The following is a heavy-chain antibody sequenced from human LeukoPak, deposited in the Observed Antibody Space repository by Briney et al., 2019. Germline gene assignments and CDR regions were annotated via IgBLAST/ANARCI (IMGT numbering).Heavy chain of an antibody. V-gene: IGHV4-39*01. CDR2: IYYSGST. CDR3: TQNYYDSSGYYFDY. Sequence: SETLSLTCTVSGGSISSSSYYWGWIRQPPGKGLEWIGSIYYSGSTYYNPSLKSRVTISVDTSKNQFSLKLSSVTAADTAVYYCTQNYYDSSGYYFDYWGQGTLVTVSS. D-gene: IGHD3-22*01. J-gene: IGHJ4*02. CDR1: GGSISSSSYY.